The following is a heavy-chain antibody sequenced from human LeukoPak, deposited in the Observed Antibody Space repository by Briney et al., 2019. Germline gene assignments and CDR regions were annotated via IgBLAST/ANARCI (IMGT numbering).Heavy chain of an antibody. Sequence: TSETLSLTCTVSGGSISSYYWSWIRQPPGKGLEWIGYIYYSGSTNYNPSLKSRVTISVDTSKNQFSLKLSSVTAADTAVYYRAKHYMGSYYNRGLDYWGQGTLVTVSS. CDR3: AKHYMGSYYNRGLDY. D-gene: IGHD3-10*01. CDR1: GGSISSYY. V-gene: IGHV4-59*08. CDR2: IYYSGST. J-gene: IGHJ4*02.